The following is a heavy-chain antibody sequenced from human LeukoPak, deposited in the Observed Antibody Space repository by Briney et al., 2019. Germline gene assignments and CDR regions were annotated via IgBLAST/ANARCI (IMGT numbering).Heavy chain of an antibody. CDR3: ARVNYYDSSGYYYYGRYYYMDV. V-gene: IGHV1-18*01. Sequence: ASLSVSCKASGYTFTSYGISWLRQAPGQGLAWLGWISAYNRNTNYAQKLPGRVTMTKDTCTRTAYMELKKLRSDDTDVYYCARVNYYDSSGYYYYGRYYYMDVWGKGTTVTVSS. CDR1: GYTFTSYG. J-gene: IGHJ6*03. D-gene: IGHD3-22*01. CDR2: ISAYNRNT.